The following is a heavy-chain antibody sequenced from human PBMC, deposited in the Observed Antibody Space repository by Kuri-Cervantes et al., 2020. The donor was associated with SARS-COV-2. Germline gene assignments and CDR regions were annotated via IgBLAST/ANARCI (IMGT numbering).Heavy chain of an antibody. J-gene: IGHJ5*02. CDR1: GFTFSSYA. CDR2: ISGSGGST. D-gene: IGHD2-2*01. V-gene: IGHV3-23*01. Sequence: GGSLRLSCAASGFTFSSYAMSWVRQAPGKGLEWVSAISGSGGSTYYADPVKGRFTISRDNSKNTLYLQMNSLRAEDTAVYYCARGSCSSTSCYYTNWFDPWGQGTLVTVSS. CDR3: ARGSCSSTSCYYTNWFDP.